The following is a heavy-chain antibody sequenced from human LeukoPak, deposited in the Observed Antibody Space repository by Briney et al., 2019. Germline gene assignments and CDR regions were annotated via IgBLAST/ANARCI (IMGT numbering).Heavy chain of an antibody. V-gene: IGHV4-61*02. J-gene: IGHJ4*02. CDR2: IYTSGST. CDR3: ARASASYYGRGHYFDY. D-gene: IGHD1-26*01. CDR1: GGSISSGSYY. Sequence: SQTLSLTCTVSGGSISSGSYYWNWIRQPAGKGLEWIGRIYTSGSTNYNPALKSPVTISVDTSKNQFSLKLSSVTAADTAVYYCARASASYYGRGHYFDYWGQGTLVTVSS.